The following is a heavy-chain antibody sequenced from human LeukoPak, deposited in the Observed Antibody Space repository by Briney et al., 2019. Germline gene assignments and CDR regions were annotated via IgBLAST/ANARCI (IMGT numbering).Heavy chain of an antibody. CDR3: ARADSSGWYLYFNY. CDR1: GFTFSSYA. V-gene: IGHV3-23*01. CDR2: IVSSGDST. J-gene: IGHJ4*02. D-gene: IGHD6-19*01. Sequence: GGSLRLSCAASGFTFSSYAMSWVRQAPGKGLEWVSAIVSSGDSTYYADSVKGRFTVSRGNSQNTLFLQMNSLRAKDTAVYYCARADSSGWYLYFNYWGQGTLVTVSS.